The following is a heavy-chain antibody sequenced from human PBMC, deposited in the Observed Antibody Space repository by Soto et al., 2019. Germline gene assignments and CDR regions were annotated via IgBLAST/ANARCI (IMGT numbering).Heavy chain of an antibody. CDR2: IYYSGST. J-gene: IGHJ4*02. V-gene: IGHV4-39*01. CDR3: ATYRRYSSSWYDYDFDY. Sequence: QLQLQESGPGLVKPSETLSLTCTVSGGSISSSSYYWGWIRQPPGKGLEWIGSIYYSGSTYYNPSLKSRVTISVDTSKNQFSLKLSSVTAADTAVYYCATYRRYSSSWYDYDFDYWGQGTLVTVSS. D-gene: IGHD6-13*01. CDR1: GGSISSSSYY.